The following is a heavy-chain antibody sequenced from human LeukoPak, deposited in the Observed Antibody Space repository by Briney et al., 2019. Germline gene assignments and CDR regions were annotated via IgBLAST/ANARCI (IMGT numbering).Heavy chain of an antibody. V-gene: IGHV3-53*01. CDR3: ARGLYYSYYYMDV. J-gene: IGHJ6*03. CDR1: GFTVRSTF. Sequence: GGSLRLSCAGSGFTVRSTFMSWVRQAPGKGLEWVSAMFSGGSTYYADSVKGRFTISRGSPKDTLHLQMNSLRAEDTAVYYCARGLYYSYYYMDVWGKGTTVTVSS. CDR2: MFSGGST.